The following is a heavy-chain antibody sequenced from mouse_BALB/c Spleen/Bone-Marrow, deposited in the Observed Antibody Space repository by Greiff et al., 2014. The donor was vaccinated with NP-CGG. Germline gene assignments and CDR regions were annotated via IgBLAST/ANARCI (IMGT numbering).Heavy chain of an antibody. V-gene: IGHV5-15*02. D-gene: IGHD2-1*01. CDR1: GFTFSDYG. CDR2: ISNLAYSI. J-gene: IGHJ3*01. Sequence: DVKLQEYGGGLVQPGGSRKLSCAASGFTFSDYGMAWVRQALGKGPEWVAFISNLAYSIYYADSVTGRFTISRENAKNTLYLEMSSLRSEDTAMYYCARGGIYYGNYLANWGQGTLVTVSA. CDR3: ARGGIYYGNYLAN.